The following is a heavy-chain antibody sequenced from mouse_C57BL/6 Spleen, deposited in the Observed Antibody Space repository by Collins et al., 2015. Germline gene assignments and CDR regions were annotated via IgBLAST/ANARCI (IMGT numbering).Heavy chain of an antibody. J-gene: IGHJ4*01. V-gene: IGHV1-61*01. CDR3: ARRGVYAMDY. Sequence: QVQLQQPGAELVRPGSSVELSCKASGYTFTSYWMDWVKQRPGQGLEWIGNIYPSDSETHYNQKFKDKATLTVDKSSSTAYMQLSSLTSEDSAVYYCARRGVYAMDYWGQGTSVTVSS. CDR1: GYTFTSYW. CDR2: IYPSDSET.